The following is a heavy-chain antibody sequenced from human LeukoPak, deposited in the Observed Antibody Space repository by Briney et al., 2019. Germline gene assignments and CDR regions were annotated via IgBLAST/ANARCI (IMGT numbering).Heavy chain of an antibody. CDR3: AKSGLNRFDY. Sequence: GGSLRLSCAASGFTFSSYWMSWVRQAPGKWLEWVANIKHDGSEKYYVDSMKGRFTISRDNAKNSLYLQMNSLRAEDTAVYYCAKSGLNRFDYWGQGTLVTVSS. D-gene: IGHD2-15*01. CDR1: GFTFSSYW. V-gene: IGHV3-7*03. CDR2: IKHDGSEK. J-gene: IGHJ4*02.